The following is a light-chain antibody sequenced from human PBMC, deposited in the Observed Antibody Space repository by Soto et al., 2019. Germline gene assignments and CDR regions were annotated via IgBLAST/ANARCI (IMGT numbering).Light chain of an antibody. CDR3: SSYTKGSTLYV. J-gene: IGLJ6*01. CDR1: SSDVGGYNY. CDR2: DVS. Sequence: QSVLTQPASVSESPGQSITISCTGTSSDVGGYNYVSWYQQHPGKAPKLMIYDVSSRPSGVSNRFSGSKSGNTASLTISGLQAADEADYYCSSYTKGSTLYVFGSGTKLTVL. V-gene: IGLV2-14*01.